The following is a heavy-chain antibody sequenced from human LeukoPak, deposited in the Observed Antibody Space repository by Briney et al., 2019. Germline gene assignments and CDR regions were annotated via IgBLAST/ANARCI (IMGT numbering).Heavy chain of an antibody. Sequence: PGGSLRLSCAASGFTFSSYFMHWVRQAPGKGLEWVADISSDGSNTFYVESVKGRFTISRDNSKNTLYLQMNSLRAEDTAVYFCARERQDTIIHTGAFDIWGQGTMVTVSS. V-gene: IGHV3-30-3*01. D-gene: IGHD3-10*01. J-gene: IGHJ3*02. CDR3: ARERQDTIIHTGAFDI. CDR2: ISSDGSNT. CDR1: GFTFSSYF.